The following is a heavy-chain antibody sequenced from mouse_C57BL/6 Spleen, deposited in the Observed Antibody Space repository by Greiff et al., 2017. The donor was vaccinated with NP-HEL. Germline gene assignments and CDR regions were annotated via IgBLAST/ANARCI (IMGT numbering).Heavy chain of an antibody. CDR1: GYSITSGYY. Sequence: EVKVEESGPGLVKPSQSLSLTCSVTGYSITSGYYWNWIRQFPGNKLEWMGYISYDGSNNYNPSLKNRITITRDTSKNQFFLKLNSVTTEDTATYDCARSSYVFDYWGQGTTLTVSS. CDR2: ISYDGSN. CDR3: ARSSYVFDY. J-gene: IGHJ2*01. D-gene: IGHD1-1*01. V-gene: IGHV3-6*01.